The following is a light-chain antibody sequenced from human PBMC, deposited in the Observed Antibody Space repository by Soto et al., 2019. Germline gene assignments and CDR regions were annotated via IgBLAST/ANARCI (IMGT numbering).Light chain of an antibody. CDR3: SSYTSSSTLV. CDR2: EVS. V-gene: IGLV2-14*01. CDR1: SSDVGGYNY. Sequence: QSVLTQPASVSRSPVQSFTTCCTGTSSDVGGYNYVSWYQQHPGKAPKLMIYEVSNRPSGVSNRFSVSKSGNTASLTISGLQAEDEADYYCSSYTSSSTLVFGTGTKVTVL. J-gene: IGLJ1*01.